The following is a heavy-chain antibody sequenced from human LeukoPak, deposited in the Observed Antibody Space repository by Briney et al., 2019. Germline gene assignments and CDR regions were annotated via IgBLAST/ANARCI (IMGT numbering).Heavy chain of an antibody. Sequence: IPSETLSLTCAVSDGSISDYYWSWIRQPAGKGLEWIGRFYTTGSSSYNPSLESRVTMSVDTSKNHFSLKLSSVTAADTAVYYCASSDLGATTYPVTYWGQGTLVTVSS. V-gene: IGHV4-4*07. J-gene: IGHJ4*02. CDR1: DGSISDYY. CDR2: FYTTGSS. CDR3: ASSDLGATTYPVTY. D-gene: IGHD1-26*01.